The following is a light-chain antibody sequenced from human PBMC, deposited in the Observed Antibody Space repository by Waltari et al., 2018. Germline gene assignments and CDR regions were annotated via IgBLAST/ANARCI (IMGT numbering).Light chain of an antibody. J-gene: IGLJ1*01. CDR3: HSLNSVGNGYV. CDR2: EDI. V-gene: IGLV3-10*01. Sequence: SNELTQPPSVSVSPGQTARITCSGDALPTKYASWYQQKSGQAPVLVIYEDITRPSGLPERFSGSSSGTVATLTSSGAQVEDEADYYCHSLNSVGNGYVFGTGTKFTVL. CDR1: ALPTKY.